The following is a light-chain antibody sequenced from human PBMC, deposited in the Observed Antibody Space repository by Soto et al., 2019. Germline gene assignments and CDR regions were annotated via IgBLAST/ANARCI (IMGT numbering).Light chain of an antibody. Sequence: EIVLTQSPDTLSLFPGERATISCRASQSISSTYLAWYQQKPGQAPRPLISAASNRATGTPDRFSGSGSGTDFILTISRLAPEDFAVYYCQQYGSSRWTFGQGTKVEVK. J-gene: IGKJ1*01. CDR2: AAS. V-gene: IGKV3-20*01. CDR1: QSISSTY. CDR3: QQYGSSRWT.